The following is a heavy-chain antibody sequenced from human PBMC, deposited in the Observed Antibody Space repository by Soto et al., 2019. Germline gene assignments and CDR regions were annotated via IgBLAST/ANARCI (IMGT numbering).Heavy chain of an antibody. J-gene: IGHJ4*02. D-gene: IGHD3-10*01. V-gene: IGHV1-69*13. CDR3: ARSGGPVVGKPFDY. CDR1: VGTCISYA. CDR2: IIPSCGTA. Sequence: SSVNVSCKASVGTCISYAISWVRQAPGQGREWMGGIIPSCGTANYAQRFHGRVTITADGSTSTAYIDLNSLRAEDTDVYYCARSGGPVVGKPFDYWGQGTLVTVSS.